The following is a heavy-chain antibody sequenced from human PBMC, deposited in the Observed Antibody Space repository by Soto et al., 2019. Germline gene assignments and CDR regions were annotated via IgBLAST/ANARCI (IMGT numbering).Heavy chain of an antibody. Sequence: SVKVSCKASGGTFSKYAISWVRQAPGQGLEWMGGIIPFFQTPNYAQKYQGRVTITADESTTTAYMEMRSLRSEDTAVYYCVRSRAAAPPRVGMDVWGQGTTVTVSS. CDR1: GGTFSKYA. J-gene: IGHJ6*02. V-gene: IGHV1-69*13. CDR2: IIPFFQTP. D-gene: IGHD6-13*01. CDR3: VRSRAAAPPRVGMDV.